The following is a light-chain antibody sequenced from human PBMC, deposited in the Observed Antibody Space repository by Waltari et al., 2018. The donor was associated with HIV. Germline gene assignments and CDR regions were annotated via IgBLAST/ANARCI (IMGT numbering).Light chain of an antibody. V-gene: IGLV2-14*03. CDR2: DVN. Sequence: HSALTQPASVSGSPGQSITIPCPGTSSDVGGYNYVSWYRLHPGEVPKLMIFDVNNLPSGVSNRFSGSKSGNTASLTISGLQVEDEADYYCSSYTSSSIVIFGGGTKVTVL. J-gene: IGLJ2*01. CDR1: SSDVGGYNY. CDR3: SSYTSSSIVI.